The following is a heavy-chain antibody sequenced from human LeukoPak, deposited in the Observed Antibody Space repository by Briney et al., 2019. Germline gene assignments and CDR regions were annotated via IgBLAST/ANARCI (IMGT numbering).Heavy chain of an antibody. CDR3: TTDVDSSVPNAFDI. D-gene: IGHD3-22*01. CDR1: GFTFSNAW. CDR2: FKSKTDGGTT. V-gene: IGHV3-15*01. J-gene: IGHJ3*02. Sequence: GSLRLSCAASGFTFSNAWMSWVRQAPGKGLEWLAGFKSKTDGGTTDYAAPVKGRFTISRDDSKNTLYLQMNSLKTEDTAVYYCTTDVDSSVPNAFDIWGQGTMVTVSS.